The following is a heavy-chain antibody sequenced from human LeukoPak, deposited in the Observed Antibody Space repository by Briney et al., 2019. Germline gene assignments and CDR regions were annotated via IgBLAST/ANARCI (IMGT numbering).Heavy chain of an antibody. CDR1: GFTVITND. D-gene: IGHD1-14*01. CDR3: ARGVEPLAANTLAY. CDR2: LYRDGNT. J-gene: IGHJ4*02. Sequence: GSLTLSCAASGFTVITNDMTWVRQAPGKGLEWVSVLYRDGNTKYADSVQGRFTISRDNSRNTLYLEMNSLSPDDTAVYYCARGVEPLAANTLAYWGQGSLVTVSS. V-gene: IGHV3-53*01.